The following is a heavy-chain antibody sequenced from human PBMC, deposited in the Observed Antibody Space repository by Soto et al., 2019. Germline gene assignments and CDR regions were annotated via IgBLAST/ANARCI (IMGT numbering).Heavy chain of an antibody. J-gene: IGHJ6*03. CDR2: ISYDGSNK. D-gene: IGHD3-10*01. CDR1: GFTFSSYG. CDR3: AKGDYGSGSYYNNYYYYMDV. V-gene: IGHV3-30*18. Sequence: ESGGGVVQPGRSLRLSCAASGFTFSSYGMHWVRQAPGKGLEWVAVISYDGSNKYYADSVKGRFTISRDNSKNTLYLQMNSLRAEDTAVYYCAKGDYGSGSYYNNYYYYMDVWGKGTTVTVSS.